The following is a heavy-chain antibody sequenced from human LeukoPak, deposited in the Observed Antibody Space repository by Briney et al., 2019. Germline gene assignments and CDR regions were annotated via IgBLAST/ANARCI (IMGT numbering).Heavy chain of an antibody. CDR1: GLTLSEYA. CDR3: AKGRVGTNGVLEH. J-gene: IGHJ1*01. Sequence: GGSLRLSRAASGLTLSEYAMSWVRQVPGRGLEWVSTIGVSGGSTNYADSVRGRFTISRDNSKNTLYLQINSLRADDTAVYYCAKGRVGTNGVLEHWGQGTLVTVSS. V-gene: IGHV3-23*01. D-gene: IGHD1-26*01. CDR2: IGVSGGST.